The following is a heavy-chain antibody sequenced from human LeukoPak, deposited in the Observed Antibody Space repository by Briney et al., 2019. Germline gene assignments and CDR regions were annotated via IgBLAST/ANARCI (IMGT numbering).Heavy chain of an antibody. V-gene: IGHV3-21*01. J-gene: IGHJ4*02. CDR3: ARVGSSWYAFLDY. CDR2: ISSSSSYI. CDR1: GFTFSSYS. Sequence: PGGSLRLSCAASGFTFSSYSMNWVRQAPGKGLEWVSSISSSSSYIYYADSVKGRFTISRDNAKNSLYLQMNSLRAEDTAVYYCARVGSSWYAFLDYWGQGTLVTVSS. D-gene: IGHD6-13*01.